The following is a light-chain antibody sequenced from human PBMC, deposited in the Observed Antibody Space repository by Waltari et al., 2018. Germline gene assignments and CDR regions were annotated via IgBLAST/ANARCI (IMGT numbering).Light chain of an antibody. CDR3: QTWDRSAAV. CDR1: ELGNKF. J-gene: IGLJ2*01. CDR2: QNH. V-gene: IGLV3-1*01. Sequence: SYELSQEPSVSVSPGQTATITCSGDELGNKFVSWFHQRPGQSPVVVIFQNHRRPSGIPERFSGSNSENTVTLTISGTQAIDEGDYYCQTWDRSAAVFGGGTKLTVL.